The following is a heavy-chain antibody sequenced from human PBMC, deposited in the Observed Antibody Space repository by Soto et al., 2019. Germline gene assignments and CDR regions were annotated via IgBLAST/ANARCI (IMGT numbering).Heavy chain of an antibody. J-gene: IGHJ4*02. CDR2: IYYSGST. CDR1: GGSISSGDYY. Sequence: SETLSLTCTVSGGSISSGDYYWSWIRQSPGKGLEWVGYIYYSGSTYYNPSLQSRVTISVDTSKNQFSLKLSSVTAADTAVYYCARASFPLKDIDYWGQGTLVTVS. CDR3: ARASFPLKDIDY. V-gene: IGHV4-30-4*01. D-gene: IGHD2-8*01.